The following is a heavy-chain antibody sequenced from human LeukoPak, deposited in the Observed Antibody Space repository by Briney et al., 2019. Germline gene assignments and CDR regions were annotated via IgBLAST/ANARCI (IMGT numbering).Heavy chain of an antibody. Sequence: GGSLRLSCAASGFSLSSYWIHWVRQAPGKGLVWVSHTNSDGSSTSYADSVKGRFTISRDNAKNTLYLQMNSLRAEDTAVYYCARVTGTPDYWGQGTLVTVSS. CDR3: ARVTGTPDY. CDR2: TNSDGSST. J-gene: IGHJ4*02. V-gene: IGHV3-74*01. D-gene: IGHD1-1*01. CDR1: GFSLSSYW.